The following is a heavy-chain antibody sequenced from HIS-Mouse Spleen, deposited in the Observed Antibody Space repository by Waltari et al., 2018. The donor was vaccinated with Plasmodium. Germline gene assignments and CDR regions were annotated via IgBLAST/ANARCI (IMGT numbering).Heavy chain of an antibody. V-gene: IGHV1-2*02. Sequence: QVQLVQSGAEVKKPGASVKVSCKASGYTFTGYYMHWVRQAPGQGLEWMGWINPNSGGTNDAQKFQGRVTMTRDTSISTAYMELSRLRSDDTAVYYCARSLGLPYYYYGMDVWGQGTTVTVSS. CDR1: GYTFTGYY. D-gene: IGHD7-27*01. CDR2: INPNSGGT. J-gene: IGHJ6*02. CDR3: ARSLGLPYYYYGMDV.